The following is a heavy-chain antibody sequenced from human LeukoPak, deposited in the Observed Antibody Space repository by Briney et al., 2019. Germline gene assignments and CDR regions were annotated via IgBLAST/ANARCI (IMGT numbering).Heavy chain of an antibody. CDR2: ISAYNGNK. Sequence: ASVKVSCKASVGTFSSYAISWVRQAPGQGLEWMGWISAYNGNKNYAQKLQGSVTMTTDTSTSTAYMELRSLRSDDTAVYYCARVPSGYVLNWFDPWGQGTLVTVSS. D-gene: IGHD1-1*01. CDR3: ARVPSGYVLNWFDP. V-gene: IGHV1-18*01. J-gene: IGHJ5*02. CDR1: VGTFSSYA.